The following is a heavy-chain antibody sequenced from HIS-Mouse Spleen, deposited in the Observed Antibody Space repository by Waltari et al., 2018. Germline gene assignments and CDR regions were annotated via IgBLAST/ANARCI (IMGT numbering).Heavy chain of an antibody. D-gene: IGHD7-27*01. J-gene: IGHJ4*02. CDR1: GFTFSSYG. CDR3: ARSNWYFDY. Sequence: QVQLVESGGGVVQPGRSLRLSCAASGFTFSSYGMHWVRQAPGKGLEWVAVISYDGSNKYYADSMKGRFTISRDNSKNTLYLQLNSLRAEDTAVYYCARSNWYFDYWGQGTLVTVSS. CDR2: ISYDGSNK. V-gene: IGHV3-30*03.